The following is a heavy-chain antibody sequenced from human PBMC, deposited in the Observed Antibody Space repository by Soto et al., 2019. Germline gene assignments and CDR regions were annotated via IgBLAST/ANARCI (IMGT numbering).Heavy chain of an antibody. V-gene: IGHV1-2*02. CDR1: RYIFTAYF. Sequence: QVQLVQSGAELKKPGASVKVSCKAPRYIFTAYFMHWVRQAPGHGLEWMGWINPNNGATHYGLSFQGRDTMTRDTSISTAYMELRSLRSDDTAVYYCASHDPCARFDPWGQGTLVIVSS. CDR3: ASHDPCARFDP. D-gene: IGHD1-1*01. CDR2: INPNNGAT. J-gene: IGHJ5*02.